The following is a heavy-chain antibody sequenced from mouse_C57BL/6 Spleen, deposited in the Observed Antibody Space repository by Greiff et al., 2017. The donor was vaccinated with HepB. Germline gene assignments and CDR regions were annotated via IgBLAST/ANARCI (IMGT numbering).Heavy chain of an antibody. Sequence: QVHVKQSGPELVKPGASVKISCKASGYSFTSYYIHWVKQRPGQGLEWIGWIYPGSGNTKYNEKFKGKTTLTADTSSSTAYMQLSSLTSEDSAVYYCARRTSDYWGQGTTLTVSS. J-gene: IGHJ2*01. CDR2: IYPGSGNT. CDR3: ARRTSDY. CDR1: GYSFTSYY. V-gene: IGHV1-66*01.